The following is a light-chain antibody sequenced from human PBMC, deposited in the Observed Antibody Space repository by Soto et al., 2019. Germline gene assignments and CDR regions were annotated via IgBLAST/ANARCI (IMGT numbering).Light chain of an antibody. Sequence: DIQMTQSPSSLSASVRDRVTITCRASQSISSYLNWYQQKPGKAPNLLIYAASTLQSGVTTRFSGSGSGTDFTLTIRSLQPEDFATYYCQQSYTTPLTFGGGTKVEIK. CDR2: AAS. J-gene: IGKJ4*01. CDR3: QQSYTTPLT. V-gene: IGKV1-39*01. CDR1: QSISSY.